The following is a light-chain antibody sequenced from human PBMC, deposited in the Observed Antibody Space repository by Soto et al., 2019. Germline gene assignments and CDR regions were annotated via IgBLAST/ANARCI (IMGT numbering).Light chain of an antibody. Sequence: ESVLTQSPGTLSLSPGERATLSCRASQSVSSSYLAWYQQKTGQAPRLVIYGASSRATGIPDRLSGSGSGTDLNLTISSLEPEDFAVYYCQQYGSSPPPFGQGTRLEIK. CDR3: QQYGSSPPP. V-gene: IGKV3-20*01. CDR2: GAS. CDR1: QSVSSSY. J-gene: IGKJ5*01.